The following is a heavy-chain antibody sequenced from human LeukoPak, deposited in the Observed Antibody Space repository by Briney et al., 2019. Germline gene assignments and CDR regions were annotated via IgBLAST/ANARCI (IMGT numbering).Heavy chain of an antibody. CDR3: ARDKVHSGSYSFDY. Sequence: PSETLSLTCAVSGGSISSSNWWSWVRQPPGKGLEWIGEIYHSGSTNYNPSLKSRVTISVDKSKNQFSLKLSSVTAADTAVYYCARDKVHSGSYSFDYWGQGTLVTVSS. D-gene: IGHD1-26*01. CDR1: GGSISSSNW. J-gene: IGHJ4*02. CDR2: IYHSGST. V-gene: IGHV4-4*02.